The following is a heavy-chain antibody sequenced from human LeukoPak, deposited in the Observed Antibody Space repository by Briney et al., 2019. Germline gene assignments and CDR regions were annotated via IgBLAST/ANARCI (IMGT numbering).Heavy chain of an antibody. CDR2: VNPNSGNT. V-gene: IGHV1-8*02. D-gene: IGHD3-22*01. CDR1: GGTFSNYA. Sequence: ASVKVSCKASGGTFSNYAISWVRQAPGQGLEWMGWVNPNSGNTGYAQKFQGRVTMTMDPSISTAYMELSSLRSEDTAVYYCARRSDDYDSSAYYHWGQGTLVTVSS. CDR3: ARRSDDYDSSAYYH. J-gene: IGHJ4*02.